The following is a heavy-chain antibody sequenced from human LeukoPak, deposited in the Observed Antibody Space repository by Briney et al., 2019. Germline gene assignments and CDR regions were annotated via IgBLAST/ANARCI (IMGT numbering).Heavy chain of an antibody. J-gene: IGHJ6*03. V-gene: IGHV4-34*01. CDR3: AGGVVRREELYDFWSGYPPPYYMDV. CDR1: GGSISSYY. CDR2: INHSGST. D-gene: IGHD3-3*01. Sequence: SETLSLTCTVSGGSISSYYWSWIRQPPGKGLEWIGEINHSGSTNYNPSLTSRVTISVDTSKNQFSLKLSSVTAADTAVYYGAGGVVRREELYDFWSGYPPPYYMDVWGKGTTVTVSS.